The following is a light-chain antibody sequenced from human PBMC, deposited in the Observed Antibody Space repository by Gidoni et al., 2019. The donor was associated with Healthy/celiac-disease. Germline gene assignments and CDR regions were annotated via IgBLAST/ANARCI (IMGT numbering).Light chain of an antibody. J-gene: IGLJ2*01. CDR2: DNN. CDR3: GTWDSSLSVVV. V-gene: IGLV1-51*01. CDR1: SSNIGNNY. Sequence: QSVLTQPPSVSAAPGQKVTISCSGSSSNIGNNYVSRYQQLPGTAPKLLIYDNNKRLPGIPDRFSGSKSGTSATLGITGLQTGDEADYYCGTWDSSLSVVVFGGGTKLTVL.